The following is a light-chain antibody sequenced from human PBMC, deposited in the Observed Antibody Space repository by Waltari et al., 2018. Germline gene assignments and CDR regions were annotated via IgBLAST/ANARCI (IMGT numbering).Light chain of an antibody. CDR3: CSYVSGDTWV. V-gene: IGLV2-23*01. Sequence: QSPLTQPASVSGSPGQSLTISCTGTSSDVGTYNLASWYQQHPGKAPKLMIYEDYKRPSGVSNRFSGSKSGNTASLTSSGLQAEDEADYYCCSYVSGDTWVFGGGTELAVL. CDR1: SSDVGTYNL. CDR2: EDY. J-gene: IGLJ3*02.